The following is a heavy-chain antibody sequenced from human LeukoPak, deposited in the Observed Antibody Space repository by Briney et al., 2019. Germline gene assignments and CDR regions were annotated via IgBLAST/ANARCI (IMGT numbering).Heavy chain of an antibody. Sequence: ASETLSLTCTVSGGSISSSSYYWGWIRQPPGKGLEWIGSIYYSGSTYYNPSLKSRVTISVDTSKNQFFLKLSSVTAADTAVYYCARQEIAIAAAGNWFDPWGQGTLVTVSS. CDR2: IYYSGST. J-gene: IGHJ5*02. V-gene: IGHV4-39*01. CDR1: GGSISSSSYY. CDR3: ARQEIAIAAAGNWFDP. D-gene: IGHD6-13*01.